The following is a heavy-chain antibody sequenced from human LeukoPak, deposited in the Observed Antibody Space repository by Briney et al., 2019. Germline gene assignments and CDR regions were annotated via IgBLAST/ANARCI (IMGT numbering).Heavy chain of an antibody. V-gene: IGHV1-69*13. CDR2: IIPIFGTA. Sequence: SVKVSCKGTGGTFSSYAISWVRQAPGQGLEWMGGIIPIFGTANYAQKFQGRVTITADESTSTAYMELSSLRSEDTAVYYCASAREDGGFDPWGQGTLVTVSS. CDR3: ASAREDGGFDP. D-gene: IGHD4-17*01. CDR1: GGTFSSYA. J-gene: IGHJ5*02.